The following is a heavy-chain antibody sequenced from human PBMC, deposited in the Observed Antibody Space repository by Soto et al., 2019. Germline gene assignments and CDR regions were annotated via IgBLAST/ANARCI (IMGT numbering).Heavy chain of an antibody. CDR2: FDPEDGET. V-gene: IGHV1-24*01. Sequence: ASVKVSCKVSGYTLTELSMHWVRQAPGKGLEWMGGFDPEDGETIYAQKFQGRVTMTEDTSTDIAYMELSSLRSEDTAVYYCATTKREKQWLVKYYYGMDVWGQGTTVTVSS. CDR1: GYTLTELS. CDR3: ATTKREKQWLVKYYYGMDV. D-gene: IGHD6-19*01. J-gene: IGHJ6*02.